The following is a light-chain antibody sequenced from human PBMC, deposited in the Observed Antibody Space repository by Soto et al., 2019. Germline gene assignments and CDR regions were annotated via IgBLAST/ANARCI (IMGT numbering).Light chain of an antibody. J-gene: IGKJ5*01. Sequence: DIQMTQSPSSVSASVGDRVTITCRASQGISTNLAWYQQKPGKAPKLLIYAASSLQSGVPPRFSGSGSGTDFTLTISSLQPDDFAIYYCLQANRVPLSFGQGTRLEIK. V-gene: IGKV1-12*01. CDR1: QGISTN. CDR3: LQANRVPLS. CDR2: AAS.